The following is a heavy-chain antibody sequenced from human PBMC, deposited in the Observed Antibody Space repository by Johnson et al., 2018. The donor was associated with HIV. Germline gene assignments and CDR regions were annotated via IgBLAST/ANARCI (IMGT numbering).Heavy chain of an antibody. Sequence: QVQLVESGGGVVQPGRSLRLSCAASGFTFSSYAMHWVRQAPGKGLEWVALISYDGSNKYCADSVKGRFTISRDNSKNTLYLQMNSLRAEDTAVYYCARETRDGPAFDIWGQGTMVTVSS. J-gene: IGHJ3*02. D-gene: IGHD5-24*01. CDR3: ARETRDGPAFDI. V-gene: IGHV3-30-3*01. CDR1: GFTFSSYA. CDR2: ISYDGSNK.